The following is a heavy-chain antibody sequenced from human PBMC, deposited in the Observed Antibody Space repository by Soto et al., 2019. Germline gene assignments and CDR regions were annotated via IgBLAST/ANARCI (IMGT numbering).Heavy chain of an antibody. CDR2: IWYDGSNK. J-gene: IGHJ4*02. D-gene: IGHD6-19*01. V-gene: IGHV3-33*01. Sequence: QVQLVESGGGVVQPGRSLRLSCAASGFTFSSYSMHWVRQAPGKGLEWVAVIWYDGSNKYYADSVKGRFTISRDNSKNTLYLQMNSLRAEDTAVYYCARGLRIAVAGALDYWGQGTLVTVSS. CDR3: ARGLRIAVAGALDY. CDR1: GFTFSSYS.